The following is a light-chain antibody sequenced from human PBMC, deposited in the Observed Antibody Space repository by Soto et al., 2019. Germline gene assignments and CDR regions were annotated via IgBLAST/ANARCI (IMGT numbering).Light chain of an antibody. J-gene: IGKJ5*01. CDR2: GAS. Sequence: IVLTQSPGTLSLSPWGSATLLFRASQFVSTRSLAWYQQKPRQAPRLLIYGASTRATGIPDRFSGSGSGTDFTLTITPLEPEDFVVYFCQQYGSSPITFGQGTRLEI. CDR1: QFVSTRS. CDR3: QQYGSSPIT. V-gene: IGKV3-20*01.